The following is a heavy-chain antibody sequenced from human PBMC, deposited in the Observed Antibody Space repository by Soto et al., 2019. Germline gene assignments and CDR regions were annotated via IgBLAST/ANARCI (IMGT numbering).Heavy chain of an antibody. Sequence: EVQLVESGGGLVKPGGSLRLSCAASGFTFSSYSMNWVRQAPGKGLEWVSSISSSSSYIYYADSVKGRFTISRDNAKNSLCLQMNSLRAEDTAVYYCARESTVTTGFYWGQGTLVTVSS. J-gene: IGHJ4*02. D-gene: IGHD4-17*01. V-gene: IGHV3-21*01. CDR2: ISSSSSYI. CDR1: GFTFSSYS. CDR3: ARESTVTTGFY.